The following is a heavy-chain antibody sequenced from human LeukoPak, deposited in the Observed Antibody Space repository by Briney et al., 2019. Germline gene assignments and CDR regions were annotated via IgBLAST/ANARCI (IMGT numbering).Heavy chain of an antibody. V-gene: IGHV4-38-2*02. CDR1: GYSIISGYY. D-gene: IGHD5-18*01. J-gene: IGHJ4*02. CDR2: IYHSGST. Sequence: SETLSLTYTVSGYSIISGYYWGWIRQPPGKGLEWIGSIYHSGSTYYNPSLKSRVTISVDTSKNQFSLKLSSVTAADTAVHYCARRGDSHAIFDYWGQGILVTVSS. CDR3: ARRGDSHAIFDY.